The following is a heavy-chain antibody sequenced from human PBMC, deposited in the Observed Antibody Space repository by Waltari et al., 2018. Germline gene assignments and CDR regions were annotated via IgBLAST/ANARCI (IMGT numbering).Heavy chain of an antibody. D-gene: IGHD3-22*01. CDR1: GFNFISYA. CDR2: IRDSVVIT. V-gene: IGHV3-23*01. J-gene: IGHJ4*02. CDR3: TRHLYSIDYLELAK. Sequence: EEHLLESGGGLAQPGGSLRLSCAASGFNFISYAMSWVRQAPGKGLGGVAGIRDSVVITKYAESVKSRLTVSRDNSKNTVFQHLNSLRAEDTAIYYCTRHLYSIDYLELAKWGQGTLVTVSS.